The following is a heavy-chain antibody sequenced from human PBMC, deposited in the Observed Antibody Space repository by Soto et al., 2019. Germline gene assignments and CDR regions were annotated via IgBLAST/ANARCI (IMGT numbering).Heavy chain of an antibody. CDR2: ISGSGGST. D-gene: IGHD6-19*01. CDR3: AKGSSGWYYYGMDV. Sequence: GGSLRLSCAASGFTFSSYAMSWVRQAPGKGLEWVSAISGSGGSTYYADSVKGRFTISRDNSKNTLYLQMNSLRAEDTAVYYCAKGSSGWYYYGMDVWGQGTKVTVSS. V-gene: IGHV3-23*01. J-gene: IGHJ6*02. CDR1: GFTFSSYA.